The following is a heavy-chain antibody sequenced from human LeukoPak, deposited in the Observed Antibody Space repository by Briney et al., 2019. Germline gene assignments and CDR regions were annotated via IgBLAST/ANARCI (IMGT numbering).Heavy chain of an antibody. CDR1: GFTFSSYA. D-gene: IGHD2-15*01. CDR3: AKALTPPY. Sequence: GGSLRLSCAASGFTFSSYAMHWVRQAPGKGLEWVAVISYDGSSKYYADSVKGRFTISRDNSKNTLYLQMNSLRAEDTAVYYCAKALTPPYWGQGTLVTVSS. J-gene: IGHJ4*02. CDR2: ISYDGSSK. V-gene: IGHV3-30-3*01.